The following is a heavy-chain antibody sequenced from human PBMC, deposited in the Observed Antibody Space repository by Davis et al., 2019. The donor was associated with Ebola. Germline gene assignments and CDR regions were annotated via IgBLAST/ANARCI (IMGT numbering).Heavy chain of an antibody. Sequence: ASVKVSCKASGYTFTSYYMHWVRQAPGQGLEWMGIINPSGGSTSYAQKFQGRVTMTRDTSTSTVYMELRSLRSDDTAVYYCARELSNGYYYDSTHFDYWGQGTLVTVSS. CDR2: INPSGGST. J-gene: IGHJ4*02. D-gene: IGHD3-22*01. V-gene: IGHV1-46*01. CDR3: ARELSNGYYYDSTHFDY. CDR1: GYTFTSYY.